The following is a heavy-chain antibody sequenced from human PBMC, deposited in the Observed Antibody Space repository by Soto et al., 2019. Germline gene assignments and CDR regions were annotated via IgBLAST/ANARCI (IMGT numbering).Heavy chain of an antibody. CDR3: TRQVDTAMALGYNWFDP. Sequence: GGSLRLSCTTSGFTFADYVMTWVRQAPGKGLEWVGFIRSKAYGGTTEYAASVKGRFTISRDDSKTIAYLQMTRLNTEDTALYYCTRQVDTAMALGYNWFDPWGQGTLVTVSS. D-gene: IGHD5-18*01. CDR1: GFTFADYV. CDR2: IRSKAYGGTT. J-gene: IGHJ5*02. V-gene: IGHV3-49*04.